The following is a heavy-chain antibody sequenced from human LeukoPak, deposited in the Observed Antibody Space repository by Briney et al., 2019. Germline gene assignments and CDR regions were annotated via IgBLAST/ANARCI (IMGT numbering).Heavy chain of an antibody. CDR1: GFTFSSNY. CDR2: IYSGGST. J-gene: IGHJ4*02. V-gene: IGHV3-53*01. CDR3: ARGQQLVRGVFLISEYYFDY. D-gene: IGHD6-6*01. Sequence: GGSLRLSCAASGFTFSSNYMSWVRQAPGRGLEWVSVIYSGGSTYYADSVKGRFTISRDNSKNTLYPQMNSLRAEDTAVYYCARGQQLVRGVFLISEYYFDYWGQGTLVTVSS.